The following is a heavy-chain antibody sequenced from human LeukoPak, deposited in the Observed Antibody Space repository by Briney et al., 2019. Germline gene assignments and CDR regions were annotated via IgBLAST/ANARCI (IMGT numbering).Heavy chain of an antibody. V-gene: IGHV4-34*01. D-gene: IGHD3-10*01. J-gene: IGHJ5*02. CDR3: ARGGGMRYYYGSGSPYKT. Sequence: SETLSLTCAVYGGSFSGYYWSWIRRPPGKGLEWIGEINHSGSTNYNPSLKSRVTISVDTSKNQFSLKLSSVTAADTAVYYCARGGGMRYYYGSGSPYKTWGQGTLVTVSS. CDR1: GGSFSGYY. CDR2: INHSGST.